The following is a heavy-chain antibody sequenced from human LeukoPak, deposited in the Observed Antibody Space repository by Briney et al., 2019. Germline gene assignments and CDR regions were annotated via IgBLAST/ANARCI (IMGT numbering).Heavy chain of an antibody. Sequence: GASVKVACKASGYTFSSYGITWVRQAPGQGLEWMGWTSSDNGMTNYAQKLQGRVTMTADTSTSTAYMELRSLRADDTAVYYCVRVPGRASSPDFWGQGTLVTVSS. J-gene: IGHJ4*02. CDR1: GYTFSSYG. CDR3: VRVPGRASSPDF. CDR2: TSSDNGMT. V-gene: IGHV1-18*01. D-gene: IGHD3-10*01.